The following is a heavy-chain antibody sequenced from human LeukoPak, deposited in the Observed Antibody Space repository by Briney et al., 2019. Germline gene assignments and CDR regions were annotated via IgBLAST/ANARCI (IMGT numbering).Heavy chain of an antibody. J-gene: IGHJ4*02. CDR2: INSDGSTT. D-gene: IGHD3-16*01. Sequence: GGSLRLSCAASGFTFSNYWMHWVRQAPGKGLVWVARINSDGSTTNYADSVKDRFTISRDNAKNTLYLQMNSPRAEDTAVYYCARLTPPFDYWGQGTLVTVSS. V-gene: IGHV3-74*01. CDR1: GFTFSNYW. CDR3: ARLTPPFDY.